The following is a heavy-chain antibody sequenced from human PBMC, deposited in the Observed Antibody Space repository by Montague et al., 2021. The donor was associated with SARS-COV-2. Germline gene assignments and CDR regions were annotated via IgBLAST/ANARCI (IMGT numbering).Heavy chain of an antibody. V-gene: IGHV4-4*07. CDR1: GGSITGFS. CDR3: ARTPTRPLSLDS. J-gene: IGHJ4*02. D-gene: IGHD6-6*01. CDR2: VTTSGTT. Sequence: SETLSLTCAVSGGSITGFSWSWVRQPAGKGLEWIGRVTTSGTTNHSPSLRSRVTMSVDTSKNQFSLNLNSVTAADTAIYYCARTPTRPLSLDSWGQGTLSPSPQ.